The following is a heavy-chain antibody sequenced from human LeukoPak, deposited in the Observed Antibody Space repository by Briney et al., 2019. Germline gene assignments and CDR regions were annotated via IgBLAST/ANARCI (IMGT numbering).Heavy chain of an antibody. Sequence: GGSLRLSCAASGFTFSSYGMHWVRQAPGKGLEWVAFIRYDGSNKYYADSVRGRFTISRDNSKNTLYLQMNSLRAEDTAVYYCAKVLGLIEWELLLFDYWGQGTLVTVSS. J-gene: IGHJ4*02. CDR2: IRYDGSNK. CDR3: AKVLGLIEWELLLFDY. D-gene: IGHD1-26*01. V-gene: IGHV3-30*02. CDR1: GFTFSSYG.